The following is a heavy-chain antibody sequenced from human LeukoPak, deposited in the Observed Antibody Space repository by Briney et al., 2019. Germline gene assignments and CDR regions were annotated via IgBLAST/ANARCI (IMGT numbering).Heavy chain of an antibody. CDR1: GFTFSKYW. D-gene: IGHD6-19*01. V-gene: IGHV3-74*01. Sequence: PGGSLRLSCAASGFTFSKYWMLWVLQAPGKGLESVSRINTDGTVTTYAESVKGRFTVSRDNADNTMFLQMNSVRDEDTAVYYCATKQWLAPPPDSWGQGTPVTVSS. CDR3: ATKQWLAPPPDS. J-gene: IGHJ4*02. CDR2: INTDGTVT.